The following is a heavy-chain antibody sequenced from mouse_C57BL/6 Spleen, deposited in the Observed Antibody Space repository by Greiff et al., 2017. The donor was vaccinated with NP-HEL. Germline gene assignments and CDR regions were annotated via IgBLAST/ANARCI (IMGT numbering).Heavy chain of an antibody. D-gene: IGHD2-4*01. Sequence: QVQLQQSGAELVKPGASVKMSCKASGYTFTSYWITWVKQRPGQGLEWIGDIYPGSGSTNYNEKFKSKATLTVDTSSSTAYMQLSSLTSEDSAVYYCARWITSYWYFDVWGTGTTVTVSS. J-gene: IGHJ1*03. CDR1: GYTFTSYW. CDR2: IYPGSGST. V-gene: IGHV1-55*01. CDR3: ARWITSYWYFDV.